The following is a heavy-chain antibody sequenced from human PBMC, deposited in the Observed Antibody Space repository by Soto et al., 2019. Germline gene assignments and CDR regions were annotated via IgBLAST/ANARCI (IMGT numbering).Heavy chain of an antibody. D-gene: IGHD2-8*01. CDR3: AKNGLDNSPSAIDS. CDR1: GFTFRNNV. J-gene: IGHJ4*02. Sequence: SLRLSCAASGFTFRNNVLSWVRQAPGKGLDWVSGITGSGRDTYYADSVKGRFTISRDNSKNMVFPQMNSLRAEDTALYYCAKNGLDNSPSAIDSWGPGTLVTVSS. V-gene: IGHV3-23*01. CDR2: ITGSGRDT.